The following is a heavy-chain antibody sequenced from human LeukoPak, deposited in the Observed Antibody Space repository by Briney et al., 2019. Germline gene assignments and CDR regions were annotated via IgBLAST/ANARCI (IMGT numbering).Heavy chain of an antibody. D-gene: IGHD3-22*01. CDR1: GYSISSGYY. CDR3: AREDDSSGYYLNYYYYYMDV. J-gene: IGHJ6*03. Sequence: SETLSLTCTVSGYSISSGYYWGWIRQPPGKGLEWIGSIYHSGSTYYNPSLKSRVTISVDTSKNQFSLKLSSVTAADTAVYYCAREDDSSGYYLNYYYYYMDVWGKGTTVTVSS. CDR2: IYHSGST. V-gene: IGHV4-38-2*02.